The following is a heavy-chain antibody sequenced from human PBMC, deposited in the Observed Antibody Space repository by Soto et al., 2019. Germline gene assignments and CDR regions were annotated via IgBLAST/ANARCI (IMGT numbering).Heavy chain of an antibody. CDR3: ARARPGDPMDY. CDR2: IYHSGST. J-gene: IGHJ4*02. CDR1: GGSISSGGYS. D-gene: IGHD2-21*02. Sequence: QLQLQESGSGLVKPSQTLSLTCAVSGGSISSGGYSWSWIRQPPGKGLEWIGYIYHSGSTYYNPSLRGRVTISVDRSKSQFSLKLSSVTAADTAVYYCARARPGDPMDYWGQGTLVTVSS. V-gene: IGHV4-30-2*01.